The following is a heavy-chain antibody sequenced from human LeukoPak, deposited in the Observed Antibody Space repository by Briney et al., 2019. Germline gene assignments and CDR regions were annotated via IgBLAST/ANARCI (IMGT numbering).Heavy chain of an antibody. D-gene: IGHD3-10*01. CDR1: GFTFSDYY. V-gene: IGHV3-11*01. CDR2: ISSSGSTI. CDR3: ARDGEGYYGSGSYFRPYYYYHGMDV. Sequence: PGGSLRLSCAASGFTFSDYYMSWIRQAPGKGLEWVSYISSSGSTIYYADSVKGRFTISRDNAKNSLYLQMNSLRAEDTAVYYCARDGEGYYGSGSYFRPYYYYHGMDVWGQGTTVTVSS. J-gene: IGHJ6*02.